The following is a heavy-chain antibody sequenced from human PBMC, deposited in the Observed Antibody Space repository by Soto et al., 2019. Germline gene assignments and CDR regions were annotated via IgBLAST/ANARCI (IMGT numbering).Heavy chain of an antibody. CDR3: ARASSFRGDFHV. Sequence: QVQLQESGPGLVKPSGTLSLTCSVSGGSIRSSSWWTWLRQSPGKGLEWIGEIYHAGSPNYNPSFQSRVTISADTSKNCFSLRLTSVTAADTAIYYCARASSFRGDFHVWGQGTAVTISS. CDR2: IYHAGSP. V-gene: IGHV4-4*02. J-gene: IGHJ3*01. CDR1: GGSIRSSSW. D-gene: IGHD2-21*02.